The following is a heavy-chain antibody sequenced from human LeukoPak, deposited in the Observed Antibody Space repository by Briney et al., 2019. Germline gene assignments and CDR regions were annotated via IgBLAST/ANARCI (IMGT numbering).Heavy chain of an antibody. D-gene: IGHD5-12*01. Sequence: GGSLRLSWAASGFTFSSYEMNWVRQAPGKGLEWVSYISSSGSTIYYEASVKGRFTISRDNAKNSLYLQMNSLRAEDTAVYYCARGMATRGYWGQGALVTVSS. J-gene: IGHJ4*02. CDR3: ARGMATRGY. V-gene: IGHV3-48*03. CDR1: GFTFSSYE. CDR2: ISSSGSTI.